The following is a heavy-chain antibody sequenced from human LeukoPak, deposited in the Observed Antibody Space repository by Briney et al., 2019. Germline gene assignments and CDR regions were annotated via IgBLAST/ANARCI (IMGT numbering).Heavy chain of an antibody. J-gene: IGHJ4*02. CDR2: IYYSGST. CDR1: GGSISSYY. Sequence: SETLPLTCTVSGGSISSYYWSWIRQPPGKGLEWIGHIYYSGSTNYNPSLKSRVTISVDTSKNQFSLKLSSVTAADTAVYYCARADSSGYYVGYWGQGTLVTVSS. V-gene: IGHV4-59*01. D-gene: IGHD3-22*01. CDR3: ARADSSGYYVGY.